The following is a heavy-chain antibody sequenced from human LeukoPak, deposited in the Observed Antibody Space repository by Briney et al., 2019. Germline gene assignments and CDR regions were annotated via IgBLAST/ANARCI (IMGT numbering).Heavy chain of an antibody. CDR2: ISGSGGST. J-gene: IGHJ4*02. CDR3: AKDSGIAAAGTYDY. V-gene: IGHV3-23*01. Sequence: SGGSLRLSCAASGFTFSSCAMSWVRQAPGKGLEWVSAISGSGGSTYYADSVKGRFTISRDNSKNTLYLQMNSLRAEDTAVYYCAKDSGIAAAGTYDYWGQGTLVTVSS. D-gene: IGHD6-13*01. CDR1: GFTFSSCA.